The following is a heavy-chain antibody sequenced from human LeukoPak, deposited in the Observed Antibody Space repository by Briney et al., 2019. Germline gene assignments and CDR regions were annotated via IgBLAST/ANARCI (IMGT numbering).Heavy chain of an antibody. CDR1: GGSISSSSYY. Sequence: SETPSLTCTVSGGSISSSSYYWGWIRQPPGKGLEWIGSIYYSGSTYYNPSLKSRVTISVDTSKNQFSLKLSSVTAADTAVYYCARPNGKLGYAFDIWGQGTMVTVSS. J-gene: IGHJ3*02. D-gene: IGHD6-13*01. CDR2: IYYSGST. CDR3: ARPNGKLGYAFDI. V-gene: IGHV4-39*01.